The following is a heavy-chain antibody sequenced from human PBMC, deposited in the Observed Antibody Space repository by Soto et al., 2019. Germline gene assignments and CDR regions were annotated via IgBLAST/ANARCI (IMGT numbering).Heavy chain of an antibody. D-gene: IGHD2-2*01. J-gene: IGHJ4*02. CDR3: ARELGYCSSTSCFYYFDY. V-gene: IGHV1-18*01. CDR2: ISAYNGNT. Sequence: RASVKVSCKASGYTFTSYGISWVRQAPGQGLEWMGWISAYNGNTNYAQKLQGRVTMTTDTSTSTAYMELRSLRSDDTAAYYCARELGYCSSTSCFYYFDYWGQGTLVTVSS. CDR1: GYTFTSYG.